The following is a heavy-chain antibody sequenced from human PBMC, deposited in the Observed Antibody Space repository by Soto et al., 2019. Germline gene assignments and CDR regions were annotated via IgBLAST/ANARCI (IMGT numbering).Heavy chain of an antibody. CDR3: AREKNVDTAMVTTFDY. D-gene: IGHD5-18*01. J-gene: IGHJ4*02. CDR2: ISAYNGNT. CDR1: GYTFTSYG. Sequence: QVQLVQSGAEVKKPGASVKVSCKASGYTFTSYGISWVRQAPGQGLEWMGWISAYNGNTNYAQKLQGRVTMTTDTSTSTAYMGLRSLRSDDTAVYYCAREKNVDTAMVTTFDYWGQGTLVTVSS. V-gene: IGHV1-18*01.